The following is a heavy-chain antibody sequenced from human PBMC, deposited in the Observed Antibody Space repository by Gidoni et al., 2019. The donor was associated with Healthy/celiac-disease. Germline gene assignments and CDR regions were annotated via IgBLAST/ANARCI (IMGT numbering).Heavy chain of an antibody. CDR2: IYYSGST. Sequence: QVQLQESGPGLVKPSETLSLTCTVSGGSVSSGSYYWSWIRQPPGKGLEWIGYIYYSGSTNYNPSLKSRVTISVDTSKNQFSLKLSSVTAADTAVYYCARDLGDPIPLFDYWGQGTLVTVSS. CDR1: GGSVSSGSYY. D-gene: IGHD2-21*02. V-gene: IGHV4-61*01. CDR3: ARDLGDPIPLFDY. J-gene: IGHJ4*02.